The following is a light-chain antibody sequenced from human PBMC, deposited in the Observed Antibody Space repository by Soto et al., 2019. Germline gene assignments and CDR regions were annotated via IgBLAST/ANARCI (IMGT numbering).Light chain of an antibody. CDR3: QQYGSSPFT. Sequence: EIVLTQSPATLSLSPGERATLSCGASQSVGSSYLAWYQQKPGLAPRLLIYDASSRATGITDRFSGSGSGTHFTLTISRLEPEDFALYYCQQYGSSPFTFGPGTKVDIK. CDR2: DAS. CDR1: QSVGSSY. J-gene: IGKJ3*01. V-gene: IGKV3D-20*01.